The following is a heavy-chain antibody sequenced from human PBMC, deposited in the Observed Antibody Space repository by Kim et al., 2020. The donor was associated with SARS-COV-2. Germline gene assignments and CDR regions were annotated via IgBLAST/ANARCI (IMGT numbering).Heavy chain of an antibody. Sequence: GESLEISCKGSGYSFTSYWIGWVRQMPGKGLEWMGIIYPGDSDTRYSPSFQGQVTISADKSISTAYLQWSSLKASDTAMYYCARLVSTRNPNKFGVVINACCWFDPWGQGTLVTVSS. V-gene: IGHV5-51*01. CDR1: GYSFTSYW. CDR3: ARLVSTRNPNKFGVVINACCWFDP. J-gene: IGHJ5*02. CDR2: IYPGDSDT. D-gene: IGHD3-3*01.